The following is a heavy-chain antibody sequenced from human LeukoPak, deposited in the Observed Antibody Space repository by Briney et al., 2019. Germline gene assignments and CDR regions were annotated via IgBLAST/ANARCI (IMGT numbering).Heavy chain of an antibody. Sequence: PSETLSLTCSVSGGPISGTTYYWGWARQPPGKGLEWIGAIYYTWNTYSNPSLKSRATMSLDTSRNQFSLKLSSVTAADTAVYYCARATDEVGSGSYYNDVYYYYYYMDVWGKGTTVTVSS. CDR1: GGPISGTTYY. CDR2: IYYTWNT. V-gene: IGHV4-39*07. CDR3: ARATDEVGSGSYYNDVYYYYYYMDV. D-gene: IGHD3-10*01. J-gene: IGHJ6*03.